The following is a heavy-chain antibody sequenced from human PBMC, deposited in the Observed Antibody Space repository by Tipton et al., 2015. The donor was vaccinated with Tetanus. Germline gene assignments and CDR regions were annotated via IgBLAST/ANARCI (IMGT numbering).Heavy chain of an antibody. J-gene: IGHJ4*02. CDR2: IYHSGNT. Sequence: GLVKPSETLSLTCTVSGGSISGSSFYWGWIRQPPGKGLEWIGSIYHSGNTYYNSSLKSRVTISVDTSKNQISLTLSSVTAADTAVYYCVRGRGLGAYSYGFEYWGQGALVTVSS. CDR1: GGSISGSSFY. V-gene: IGHV4-39*01. D-gene: IGHD5-18*01. CDR3: VRGRGLGAYSYGFEY.